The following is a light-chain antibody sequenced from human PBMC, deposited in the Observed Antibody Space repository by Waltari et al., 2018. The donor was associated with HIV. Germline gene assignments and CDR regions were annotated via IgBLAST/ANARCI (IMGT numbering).Light chain of an antibody. Sequence: QSVLTQPPSASGTPGQRVTISCSGSSSNIGSYYVYWYQQLPGTAPKLLIYRNNQRPSGVPDRFSGSKSGTSASLAISGLQSDDEADYYCAAWDDSLNDSYVFGPGTKVTVL. J-gene: IGLJ1*01. V-gene: IGLV1-47*01. CDR1: SSNIGSYY. CDR2: RNN. CDR3: AAWDDSLNDSYV.